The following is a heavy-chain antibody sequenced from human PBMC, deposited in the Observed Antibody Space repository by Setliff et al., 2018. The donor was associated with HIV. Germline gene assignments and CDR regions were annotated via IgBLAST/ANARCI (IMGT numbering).Heavy chain of an antibody. CDR1: RFTFSSYA. Sequence: GGSLRLSCAASRFTFSSYAMSWVRQAPGKGLEWVSAISGSGGSTYYADSVRGRFTISRDNPKNTLYLQMNSLRAEDTAVYYCAKSSWWEPRAYWGQGTLVTVSS. D-gene: IGHD2-15*01. V-gene: IGHV3-23*01. CDR3: AKSSWWEPRAY. CDR2: ISGSGGST. J-gene: IGHJ4*02.